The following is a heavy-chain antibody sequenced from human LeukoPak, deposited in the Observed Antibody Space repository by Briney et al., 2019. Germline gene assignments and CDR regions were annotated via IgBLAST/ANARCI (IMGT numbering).Heavy chain of an antibody. Sequence: GGSLRLSCAASGFTFSSYEMNWVRQAPGKGLEWVSYISSSGSTIYYADSVKGRFTISRDNAKNSLYLQMNSLRAEDTAVYYCARAVVPAVHYYYYYMDVWGKGTTVTISS. J-gene: IGHJ6*03. CDR3: ARAVVPAVHYYYYYMDV. V-gene: IGHV3-48*03. D-gene: IGHD2-2*01. CDR1: GFTFSSYE. CDR2: ISSSGSTI.